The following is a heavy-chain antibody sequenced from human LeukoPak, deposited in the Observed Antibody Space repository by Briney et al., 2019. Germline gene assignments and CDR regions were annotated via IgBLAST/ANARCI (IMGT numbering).Heavy chain of an antibody. CDR3: ARGGGYSGYDFGY. Sequence: SETLSLTCTVSGGSISSYYWSWIRQPPGKGLEWVGYIYYSGSTNYNPSLKSRVTISVDTSKNQFSLNLSSVTAADTAVYYCARGGGYSGYDFGYWGQGTLVTVSS. J-gene: IGHJ4*02. D-gene: IGHD5-12*01. CDR1: GGSISSYY. CDR2: IYYSGST. V-gene: IGHV4-59*01.